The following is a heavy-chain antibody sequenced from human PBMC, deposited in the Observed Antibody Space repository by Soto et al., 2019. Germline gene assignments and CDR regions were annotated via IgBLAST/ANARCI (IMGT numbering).Heavy chain of an antibody. D-gene: IGHD3-10*01. CDR1: GGSISSGW. J-gene: IGHJ4*02. V-gene: IGHV4-4*02. Sequence: SETLSLTCAVSGGSISSGWWSWVRQPPDKGLECIGKFHHSGLTNYNPSLKSRVTISVDESTNQFSLKINSVTAADTAVYYCARSPGSWRLDYWGRGTLVTVSS. CDR3: ARSPGSWRLDY. CDR2: FHHSGLT.